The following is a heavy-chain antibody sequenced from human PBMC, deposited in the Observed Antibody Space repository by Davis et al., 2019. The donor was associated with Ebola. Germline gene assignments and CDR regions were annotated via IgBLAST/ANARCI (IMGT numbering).Heavy chain of an antibody. J-gene: IGHJ5*02. CDR2: IYYSGST. V-gene: IGHV4-59*12. D-gene: IGHD3-3*01. Sequence: PSETLSLSCTVSGGSISSYYWSWIRQPPGKGLEWIGYIYYSGSTNYNPSLKSRVTISVDTSKNQFSLKLSSVTAADTAVYYCARRRFDFWSGYYPHNWFDPWGQGTLVTVSS. CDR1: GGSISSYY. CDR3: ARRRFDFWSGYYPHNWFDP.